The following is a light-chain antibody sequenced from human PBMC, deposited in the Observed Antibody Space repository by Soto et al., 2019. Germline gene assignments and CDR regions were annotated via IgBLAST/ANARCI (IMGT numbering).Light chain of an antibody. J-gene: IGLJ2*01. CDR1: DSDVGYYNY. CDR2: DVT. V-gene: IGLV2-11*01. Sequence: QSALTQPRSVSGSPGQSVTISCSGSDSDVGYYNYVSWYQQHPGKAPKLMIYDVTKRPSGVPDRFSASKSGNTASLTISGLQAEDEAGYYCCSYAGYYTVVFGGGTKVTVL. CDR3: CSYAGYYTVV.